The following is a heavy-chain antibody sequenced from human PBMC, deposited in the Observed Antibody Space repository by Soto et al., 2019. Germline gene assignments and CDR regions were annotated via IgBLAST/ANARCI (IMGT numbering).Heavy chain of an antibody. J-gene: IGHJ4*02. CDR3: VRVEYGAYYFAF. Sequence: GGSLRLSCAASGFIFSNYWMHWVGQVPGKGLVWVSRINSDGSTTNYADSVRGLFTISRENTKNTLYLKMNSLTAEDTAVYYCVRVEYGAYYFAFWGQGTRVTVSS. CDR1: GFIFSNYW. D-gene: IGHD4-17*01. V-gene: IGHV3-74*01. CDR2: INSDGSTT.